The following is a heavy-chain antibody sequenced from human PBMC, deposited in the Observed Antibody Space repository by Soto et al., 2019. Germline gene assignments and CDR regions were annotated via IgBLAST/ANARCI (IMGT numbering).Heavy chain of an antibody. J-gene: IGHJ4*02. CDR1: GGTFSSYA. Sequence: GASVEVSRKGSGGTFSSYAISWVRPAPGQGLEWMGGIIPIFGTANYAQKFQGRVTITADESTSTAYMELSSLRSEDTAVYYCARDIWSSGSYTWYFDYWGQGTLVTVSS. V-gene: IGHV1-69*01. CDR3: ARDIWSSGSYTWYFDY. CDR2: IIPIFGTA. D-gene: IGHD1-26*01.